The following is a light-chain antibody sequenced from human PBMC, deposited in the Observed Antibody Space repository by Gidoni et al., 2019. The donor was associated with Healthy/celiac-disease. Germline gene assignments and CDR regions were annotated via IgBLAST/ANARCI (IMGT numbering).Light chain of an antibody. CDR2: KAS. V-gene: IGKV1-5*03. CDR3: QQYGT. CDR1: QSISSW. J-gene: IGKJ1*01. Sequence: DIQMTQSPSTLSASVGDRVTITCRASQSISSWLAWYQQKPGKAPKLLIYKASSLESGVRARCSGSGSGTEFTRTISSLQPDDFATYYCQQYGTFGQGTKVEIK.